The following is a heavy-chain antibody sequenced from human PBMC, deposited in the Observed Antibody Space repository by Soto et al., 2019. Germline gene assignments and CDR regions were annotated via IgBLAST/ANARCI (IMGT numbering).Heavy chain of an antibody. CDR1: GYTFTSYA. CDR2: INAGNGNT. Sequence: ASVKVSCKASGYTFTSYAMHWVRRAPGQRLEWMGWINAGNGNTKYSQKFQGRVTITRDTSASTAYMELSSLRSEDTAVYYCARDTLYDSSGYYYVGYNWFDPWGRGTLVTVSS. D-gene: IGHD3-22*01. CDR3: ARDTLYDSSGYYYVGYNWFDP. J-gene: IGHJ5*02. V-gene: IGHV1-3*01.